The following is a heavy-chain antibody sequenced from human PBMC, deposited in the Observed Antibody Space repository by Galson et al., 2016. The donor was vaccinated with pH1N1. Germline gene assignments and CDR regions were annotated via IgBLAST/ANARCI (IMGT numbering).Heavy chain of an antibody. D-gene: IGHD3-10*01. V-gene: IGHV1-2*02. CDR1: GCSFTRHY. CDR2: LNPNSGGT. Sequence: SVKVSCKASGCSFTRHYIHWARQAPGHGLQWMGWLNPNSGGTQYAQNFQDKYILPRDTSIDTAYMELRGLTSDDPALYLCATGSGNSWFDPWGQGTLVTVSS. CDR3: ATGSGNSWFDP. J-gene: IGHJ5*02.